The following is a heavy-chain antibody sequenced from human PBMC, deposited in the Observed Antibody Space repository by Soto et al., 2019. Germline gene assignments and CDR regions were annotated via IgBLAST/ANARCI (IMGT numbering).Heavy chain of an antibody. CDR2: FYSSGSI. Sequence: SETLSLTCFVSGYSITSGGYYWSWIRHHPGKGLEWIGSFYSSGSIIYNPSLRSRVSISGDTSSNQFSMSMTSVTAADTARYYCARMYSSGSGWFHPWGQGTLVT. CDR1: GYSITSGGYY. V-gene: IGHV4-31*03. J-gene: IGHJ5*02. CDR3: ARMYSSGSGWFHP. D-gene: IGHD6-19*01.